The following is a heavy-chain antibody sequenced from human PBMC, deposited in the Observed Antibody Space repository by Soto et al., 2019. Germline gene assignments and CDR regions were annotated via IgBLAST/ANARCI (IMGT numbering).Heavy chain of an antibody. V-gene: IGHV4-59*01. CDR3: ARDLWGYCGADCYPLDV. CDR1: GGSISSYY. Sequence: SETLSLTCTVSGGSISSYYWSWIRQPPGKGLEWIGYMYNTGSTIYNPSLKSRVTISVDTSKNQFSLKLNSVTAADTAVYYCARDLWGYCGADCYPLDVRGQGPTVTVS. J-gene: IGHJ6*02. CDR2: MYNTGST. D-gene: IGHD2-21*02.